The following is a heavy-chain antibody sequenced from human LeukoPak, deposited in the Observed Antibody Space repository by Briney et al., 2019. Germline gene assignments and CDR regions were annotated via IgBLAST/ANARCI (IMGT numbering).Heavy chain of an antibody. J-gene: IGHJ4*02. CDR1: GYTFTSYG. D-gene: IGHD3-3*01. CDR3: ARIHMDYDFWSGYSESYYFDY. Sequence: GASVKVSCKAPGYTFTSYGISWVRQAPGQGLEWMGWISAYNGNTNYAQKLQGRVTMTTDTSTSTAYMELRSLRSDDTAVYYCARIHMDYDFWSGYSESYYFDYWGQGTLVTVSS. CDR2: ISAYNGNT. V-gene: IGHV1-18*01.